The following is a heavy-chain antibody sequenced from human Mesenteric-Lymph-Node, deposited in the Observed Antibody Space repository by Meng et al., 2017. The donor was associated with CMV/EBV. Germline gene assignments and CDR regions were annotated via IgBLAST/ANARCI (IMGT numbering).Heavy chain of an antibody. V-gene: IGHV3-11*04. CDR3: ARPSIGVFSLAFDF. J-gene: IGHJ3*01. D-gene: IGHD3-3*01. CDR1: GFTFSDYY. Sequence: GGSLRLSCAASGFTFSDYYMSWIRQAPGKGLEWVSYISSSGSSIYYADSMKGRFTISRDNAKNTLYLQMNSLRAEDTAVYYCARPSIGVFSLAFDFWGQGALVTVSS. CDR2: ISSSGSSI.